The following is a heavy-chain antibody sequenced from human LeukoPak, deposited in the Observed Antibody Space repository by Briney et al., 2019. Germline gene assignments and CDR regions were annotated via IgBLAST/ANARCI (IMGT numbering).Heavy chain of an antibody. V-gene: IGHV1-46*01. J-gene: IGHJ3*02. CDR1: GYTFTSYY. CDR2: INPSGGST. CDR3: ARGRNIVVVIAKGWRAFDI. D-gene: IGHD2-21*01. Sequence: GASVKVSCKASGYTFTSYYMHWVRQAPGQGLEWMGIINPSGGSTSYAQKFQGRVTMTRDTSTSTVYMELSSLRSEDTAVYYCARGRNIVVVIAKGWRAFDIWGQGTMVTVSS.